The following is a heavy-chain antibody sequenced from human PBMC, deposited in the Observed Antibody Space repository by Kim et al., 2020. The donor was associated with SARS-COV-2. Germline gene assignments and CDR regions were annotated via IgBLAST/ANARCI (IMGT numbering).Heavy chain of an antibody. Sequence: SVKVSCKASGGTFSSYAISWVRQAPGQGLEWMGGIIPIFGTANYAQKFQGRVTITADESTSTAYMELSSLRSEDTAVYYCARDRPNYYGSGSYYHPLDYWGQGTLVTVSS. J-gene: IGHJ4*02. D-gene: IGHD3-10*01. V-gene: IGHV1-69*13. CDR3: ARDRPNYYGSGSYYHPLDY. CDR2: IIPIFGTA. CDR1: GGTFSSYA.